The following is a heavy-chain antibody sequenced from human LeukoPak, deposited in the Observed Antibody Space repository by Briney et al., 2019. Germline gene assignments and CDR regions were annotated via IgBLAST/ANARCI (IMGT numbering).Heavy chain of an antibody. D-gene: IGHD5-24*01. CDR1: GASISSNY. J-gene: IGHJ4*02. V-gene: IGHV4-4*07. CDR2: LYTSGST. CDR3: ARDSGVATNLDY. Sequence: SETLSLTCTVSGASISSNYWSWIRQPAGKGPEWIGRLYTSGSTNYNPSLRSRVTISVDKSKNQFSLKLSSVTAADTALYYCARDSGVATNLDYWGQGTLVTVSS.